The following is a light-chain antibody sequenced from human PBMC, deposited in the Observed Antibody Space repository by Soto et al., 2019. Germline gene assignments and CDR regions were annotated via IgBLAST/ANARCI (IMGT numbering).Light chain of an antibody. V-gene: IGLV1-40*01. Sequence: QSVLTQPPSVSGAPGQRVTISCTGSSSNIGAGYDVHWYQQLPGTAPKLLIYGNSNRPSGVPDRFSGSKSGTSASLAITGLQAEDEADYYCQSYASSLSGAGRVFGGGTKLTVL. CDR1: SSNIGAGYD. CDR3: QSYASSLSGAGRV. J-gene: IGLJ3*02. CDR2: GNS.